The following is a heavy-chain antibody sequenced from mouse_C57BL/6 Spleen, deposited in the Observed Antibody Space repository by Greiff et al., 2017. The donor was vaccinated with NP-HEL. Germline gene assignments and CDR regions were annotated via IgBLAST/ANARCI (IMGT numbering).Heavy chain of an antibody. D-gene: IGHD2-3*01. J-gene: IGHJ1*03. Sequence: QVQLQQPGAELVKPGASVKLSCKASGYTFTSYWMHWVKQRPGRGLAWIGRIDPNSGGTKYNEKFKSKATLTVDKPSSTAYMQRSSLTSEDAAVYYCEGGEDGYYWYFDVWGTGTTVTVAS. V-gene: IGHV1-72*01. CDR1: GYTFTSYW. CDR2: IDPNSGGT. CDR3: EGGEDGYYWYFDV.